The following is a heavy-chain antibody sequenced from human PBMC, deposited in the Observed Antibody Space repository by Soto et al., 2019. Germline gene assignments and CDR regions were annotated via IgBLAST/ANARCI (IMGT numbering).Heavy chain of an antibody. CDR2: ISAYNGNT. J-gene: IGHJ6*02. CDR1: GYTFTSYG. V-gene: IGHV1-18*01. D-gene: IGHD6-13*01. CDR3: ARGVTAAGTLAMDV. Sequence: ASVKVSCKASGYTFTSYGISWVRQAPGQGLEWMGWISAYNGNTNYAQKLQGRVTMTTDTSTSTAYMELRSPRSDDTAVYYCARGVTAAGTLAMDVWGQGTTVTVSS.